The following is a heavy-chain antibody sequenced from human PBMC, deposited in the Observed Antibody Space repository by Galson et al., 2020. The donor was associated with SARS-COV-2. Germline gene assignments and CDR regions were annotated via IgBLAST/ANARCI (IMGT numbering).Heavy chain of an antibody. CDR2: IGTAGDT. CDR3: ARGYSTPEMWAFDI. Sequence: GGSLRLSCAASGFTFSSYDMHWVRQATGKGLEWVSAIGTAGDTYYPGSVKGRFTISRENAKNSLYLQMNSLRAGDTAVYYCARGYSTPEMWAFDIWGQGTMVTVSS. J-gene: IGHJ3*02. D-gene: IGHD4-4*01. CDR1: GFTFSSYD. V-gene: IGHV3-13*01.